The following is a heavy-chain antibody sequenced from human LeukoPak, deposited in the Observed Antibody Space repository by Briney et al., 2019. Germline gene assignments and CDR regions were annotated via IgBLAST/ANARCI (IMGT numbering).Heavy chain of an antibody. CDR2: ISYSGST. D-gene: IGHD5-18*01. Sequence: SETLSLTCAVSGGSISSTRYYWTWIRQPPGKGLEWIGSISYSGSTYYNPSLKSRVTISVDTSKNQFSLKLTSVTAADTAVYYCARSWIQLWLGDLTFDYWGQGTLVTVSS. J-gene: IGHJ4*02. CDR1: GGSISSTRYY. CDR3: ARSWIQLWLGDLTFDY. V-gene: IGHV4-39*01.